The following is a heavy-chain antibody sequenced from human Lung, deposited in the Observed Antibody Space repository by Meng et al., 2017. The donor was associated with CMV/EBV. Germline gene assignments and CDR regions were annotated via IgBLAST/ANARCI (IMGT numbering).Heavy chain of an antibody. J-gene: IGHJ6*02. CDR1: GGNFGTYA. D-gene: IGHD3-22*01. V-gene: IGHV1-69*05. CDR2: IIPIFGTA. CDR3: ARTRYDSSGYDAYYYYAMDV. Sequence: SVXVSXKASGGNFGTYAISWVRQAPGQGLEWMGGIIPIFGTASFAQKFQGRVTITTDESTAYMELSSLRSEDAAVYYCARTRYDSSGYDAYYYYAMDVWGRGXTVTFSS.